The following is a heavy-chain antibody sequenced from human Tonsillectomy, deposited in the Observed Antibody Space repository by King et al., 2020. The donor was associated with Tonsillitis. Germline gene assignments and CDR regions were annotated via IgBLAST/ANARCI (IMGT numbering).Heavy chain of an antibody. J-gene: IGHJ4*02. V-gene: IGHV4-38-2*01. CDR1: GYSISSGYY. CDR2: IYHSGST. CDR3: ARGGDDSSGYDY. Sequence: VQLQESGPGLVKPSETLSLTCAVSGYSISSGYYWGWIRQPPGKGLEWIGSIYHSGSTYYNPSLKSRVTISVDTSKNQFSLKLSSVTAADTAVYYCARGGDDSSGYDYWGQGTLVTVSS. D-gene: IGHD3-22*01.